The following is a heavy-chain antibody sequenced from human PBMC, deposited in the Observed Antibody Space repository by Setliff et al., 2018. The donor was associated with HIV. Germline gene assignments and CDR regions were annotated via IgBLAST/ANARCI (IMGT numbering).Heavy chain of an antibody. D-gene: IGHD3-9*01. J-gene: IGHJ4*02. Sequence: PSETLSLTCTVSGGSISSYYWSWIRQPPGKGLEWIGYIYSSGSTNYNPSLKSRVTISVDTSKNQFSLNLSSVTAVDTAVYYCARSLGTIWGYDYWGQGTLVTVSS. CDR2: IYSSGST. CDR3: ARSLGTIWGYDY. CDR1: GGSISSYY. V-gene: IGHV4-59*01.